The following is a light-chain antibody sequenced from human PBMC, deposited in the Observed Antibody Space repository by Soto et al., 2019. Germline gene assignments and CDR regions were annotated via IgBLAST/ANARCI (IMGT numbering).Light chain of an antibody. V-gene: IGLV2-23*01. CDR1: SSDVGSYNL. CDR2: EGS. Sequence: QSVLTQPASVSGSPGQSITISCTGTSSDVGSYNLVSWYQQHPRKAPKLMIYEGSKRPSGVSNRFSGSKSGNTASLTISGLQAEDEADYYCCSYAGSSTPLYVFGTGTKLTVL. CDR3: CSYAGSSTPLYV. J-gene: IGLJ1*01.